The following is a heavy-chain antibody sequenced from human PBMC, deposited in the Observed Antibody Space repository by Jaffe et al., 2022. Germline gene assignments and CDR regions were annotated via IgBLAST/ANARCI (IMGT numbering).Heavy chain of an antibody. Sequence: QVQLVQSGAEVKKPGSSVKVSCKASGGTFSSYAISWVRQAPGQGLEWMGGIIPIFGTANYAQKFQGRVTITADESTSTAYMELSSLRSEDTAVYYCARAPPPYYDFWSGSHGNWFDPWGQGTLVTVSS. J-gene: IGHJ5*02. CDR2: IIPIFGTA. D-gene: IGHD3-3*01. CDR3: ARAPPPYYDFWSGSHGNWFDP. V-gene: IGHV1-69*01. CDR1: GGTFSSYA.